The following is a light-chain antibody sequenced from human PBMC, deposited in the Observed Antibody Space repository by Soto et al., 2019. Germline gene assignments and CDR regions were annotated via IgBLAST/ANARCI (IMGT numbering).Light chain of an antibody. CDR1: QAINNH. V-gene: IGKV1-16*01. Sequence: DNQMTQSPSSLAASLRGRGTITFRASQAINNHLAWFQQKPGKAPKSLIYAASTLQSGVPSRFSGSGSGTDFTLTISSLQPEDFGTYYCQHYNNYPIAFGQGTRLEIK. CDR2: AAS. J-gene: IGKJ5*01. CDR3: QHYNNYPIA.